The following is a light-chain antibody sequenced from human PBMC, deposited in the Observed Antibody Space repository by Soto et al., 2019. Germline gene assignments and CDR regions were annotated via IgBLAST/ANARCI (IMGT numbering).Light chain of an antibody. CDR3: QQYGSSPKWT. J-gene: IGKJ1*01. V-gene: IGKV3-20*01. Sequence: EIVLTQSPGTLSLSPGERATLSCRASQSVGSSYLAWYQQKPGQAPRLLIYGASSRATGIPDRFSGSGSGTDFTLTISRLEPEDFAVYYWQQYGSSPKWTFGQVTKGEIK. CDR2: GAS. CDR1: QSVGSSY.